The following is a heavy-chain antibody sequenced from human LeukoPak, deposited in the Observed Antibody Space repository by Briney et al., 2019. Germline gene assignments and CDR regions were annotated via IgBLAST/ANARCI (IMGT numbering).Heavy chain of an antibody. CDR2: IRYDGSNK. Sequence: PGGSLRLSCAASGFTFSSYGMHWVRQAPGKGLEWVAFIRYDGSNKYYADSVKGRFTISRDNSKNTLYLQMNSLRAEDTAVYYCAREQANSYYDFWSGQNSLLDYWGQGTLVTVSS. D-gene: IGHD3-3*01. V-gene: IGHV3-30*02. CDR1: GFTFSSYG. CDR3: AREQANSYYDFWSGQNSLLDY. J-gene: IGHJ4*02.